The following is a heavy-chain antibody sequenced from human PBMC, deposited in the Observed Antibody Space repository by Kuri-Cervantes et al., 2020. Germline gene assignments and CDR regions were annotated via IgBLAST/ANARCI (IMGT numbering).Heavy chain of an antibody. J-gene: IGHJ5*02. CDR2: IYHNGDT. V-gene: IGHV4-38-2*02. D-gene: IGHD3-3*01. Sequence: SETLSLTCTVSGYSISSGYYWGCIRQSPGKGLEYIGSIYHNGDTYYSPSLKSRVTISMDTSKNQFSLKLSSVTAADTAVYYCARSALAHYDFWSGHPRSNWFDPWGQGTLVTVSS. CDR3: ARSALAHYDFWSGHPRSNWFDP. CDR1: GYSISSGYY.